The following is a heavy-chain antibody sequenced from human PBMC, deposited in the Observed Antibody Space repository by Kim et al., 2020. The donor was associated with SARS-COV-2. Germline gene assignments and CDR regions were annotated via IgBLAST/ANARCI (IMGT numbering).Heavy chain of an antibody. V-gene: IGHV1-46*01. J-gene: IGHJ6*03. CDR3: ARGRPMDV. Sequence: GTTSYPQKDQGRGTMTRDTSTSTVYMELSSLRSEDTAMYYCARGRPMDVWGKGTTVTVSS. CDR2: GTT.